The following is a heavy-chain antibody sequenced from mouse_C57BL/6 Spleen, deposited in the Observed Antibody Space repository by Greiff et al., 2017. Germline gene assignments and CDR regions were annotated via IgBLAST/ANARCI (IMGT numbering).Heavy chain of an antibody. V-gene: IGHV1-62-2*01. D-gene: IGHD4-1*01. J-gene: IGHJ3*01. CDR1: GYTFTEYT. CDR3: ASHEEGGNWAWFAY. Sequence: QVQLQQSGAELVKPGASVKLSCKASGYTFTEYTIHWVKQRSGQGLEWIGWFYPGSGSIKYNEKFKDKATLTADKPSSTDYMELSRLTSEDSADDFGASHEEGGNWAWFAYWGQGTLVTVSA. CDR2: FYPGSGSI.